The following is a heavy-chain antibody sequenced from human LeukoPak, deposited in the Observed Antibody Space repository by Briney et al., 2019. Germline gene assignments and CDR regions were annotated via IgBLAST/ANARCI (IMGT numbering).Heavy chain of an antibody. CDR1: GDSISSGSH. CDR2: ISHSGTT. Sequence: SETLSLTCTVSGDSISSGSHWGWLRPSPGKGLEWIGCISHSGTTYYNPSFTSRVTISVDTSRKQFSLNLNSVTAADTAVYYCARPFRRIAAGGCFDPWGQGTLVTVSS. D-gene: IGHD6-13*01. CDR3: ARPFRRIAAGGCFDP. J-gene: IGHJ5*02. V-gene: IGHV4-38-2*02.